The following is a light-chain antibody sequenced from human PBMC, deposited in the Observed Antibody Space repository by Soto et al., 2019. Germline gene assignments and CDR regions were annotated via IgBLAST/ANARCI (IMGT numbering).Light chain of an antibody. CDR2: AAS. V-gene: IGKV1-39*01. CDR1: ESINSY. J-gene: IGKJ2*01. CDR3: QQSYRTPYT. Sequence: DVQMTQSPSSLSASVGDRVTITCRASESINSYLNWYQQKPGKAPNLLIYAASTLQSGVQSRFSGSGSGTDFTLTISSLQPEDFATYYCQQSYRTPYTFGQGTNLEIK.